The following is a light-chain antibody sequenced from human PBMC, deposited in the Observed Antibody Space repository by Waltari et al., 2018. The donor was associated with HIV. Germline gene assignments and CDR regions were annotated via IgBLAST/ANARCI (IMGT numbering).Light chain of an antibody. J-gene: IGKJ1*01. V-gene: IGKV4-1*01. Sequence: DIVMTQSPDSLAVSLGERATINCKSTQSLLYRSTNKDYLAWYQQKPGQSPKLLIYWASIREYGVPDRFSGSGSGTEFTLTISNLQAEDVAVYYCQQYYSTPWTFGQGTKVEI. CDR3: QQYYSTPWT. CDR2: WAS. CDR1: QSLLYRSTNKDY.